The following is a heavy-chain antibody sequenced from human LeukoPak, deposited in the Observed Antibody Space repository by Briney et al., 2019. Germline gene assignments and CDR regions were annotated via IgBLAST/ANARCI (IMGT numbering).Heavy chain of an antibody. V-gene: IGHV1-46*01. Sequence: ASVKVSCKASGYSLTSHYMHWVRQAPGQGLEWLGLINPSGSSTLYAQKFHDRVTLTRDTSISTAYMELSRLRSDDTAVYYCAKGGISSGYSQKDYWGQGTLVTVSS. CDR2: INPSGSST. CDR3: AKGGISSGYSQKDY. D-gene: IGHD3-22*01. J-gene: IGHJ4*02. CDR1: GYSLTSHY.